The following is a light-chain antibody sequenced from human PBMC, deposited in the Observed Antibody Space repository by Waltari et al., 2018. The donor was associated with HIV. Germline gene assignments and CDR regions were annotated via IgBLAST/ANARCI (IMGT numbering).Light chain of an antibody. Sequence: DIVMTQSPDSLAVSLGERATIHCKSSQSVLYTSNNKNFLAWYQQTPGQPPKLLISWASTRESGVPDRFRGSGSETDFTLTISSLQAEDVAVYYCQQYYSTPPTFGGGTK. CDR2: WAS. J-gene: IGKJ4*01. V-gene: IGKV4-1*01. CDR3: QQYYSTPPT. CDR1: QSVLYTSNNKNF.